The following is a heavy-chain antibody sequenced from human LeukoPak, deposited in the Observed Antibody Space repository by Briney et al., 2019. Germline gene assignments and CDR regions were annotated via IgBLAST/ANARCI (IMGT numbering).Heavy chain of an antibody. CDR3: ARVGHGGYSYGYSNWFDP. J-gene: IGHJ5*02. CDR1: GGSFSGYY. V-gene: IGHV4-34*01. Sequence: SEALSLTCAVYGGSFSGYYWSWIRQPPGKGLEWIGEINHSGSTNYNPSLKSRVTISVDTSKNQFSLKLSSVTAADTAVYYCARVGHGGYSYGYSNWFDPWGQGTLVTVSS. D-gene: IGHD5-18*01. CDR2: INHSGST.